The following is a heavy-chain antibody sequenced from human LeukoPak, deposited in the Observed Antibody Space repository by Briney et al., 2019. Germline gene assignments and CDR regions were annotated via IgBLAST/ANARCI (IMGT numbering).Heavy chain of an antibody. Sequence: GESLKISCKGSGYSFTSYWIGWVRQMPGKVLEWMGIICPGDSDTRHSPSFQGQVTISAAKSTSTVYLQWSSLKASDTAMYYCARPHGGTSPAVYWYFDLWGRGTLVTVSS. J-gene: IGHJ2*01. CDR1: GYSFTSYW. CDR2: ICPGDSDT. CDR3: ARPHGGTSPAVYWYFDL. V-gene: IGHV5-51*01. D-gene: IGHD4-23*01.